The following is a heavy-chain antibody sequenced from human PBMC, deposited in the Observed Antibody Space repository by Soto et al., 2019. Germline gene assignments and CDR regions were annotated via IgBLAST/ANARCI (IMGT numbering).Heavy chain of an antibody. V-gene: IGHV1-2*02. CDR1: GYTCSGYY. Sequence: GASVKVSCKASGYTCSGYYMHWVRQAPGQGLEWMGWINPNSGGTNYAQKFQGRVTMTRDTSISTAYMELSRLRSDDTAVYYCARDLGIVVVPAAIYYYYYGMDVWGQGTTVTVSS. CDR2: INPNSGGT. CDR3: ARDLGIVVVPAAIYYYYYGMDV. D-gene: IGHD2-2*01. J-gene: IGHJ6*02.